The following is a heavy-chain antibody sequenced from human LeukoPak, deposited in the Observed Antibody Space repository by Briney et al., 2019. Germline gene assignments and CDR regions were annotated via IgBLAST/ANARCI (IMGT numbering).Heavy chain of an antibody. V-gene: IGHV3-23*01. D-gene: IGHD6-6*01. J-gene: IGHJ4*02. CDR2: ISDDGRNT. CDR3: AKRVPYSSSSVYSDC. Sequence: GGSLRLSCTASGFTFSTYGMNWVRQAPGKGLEWVSSISDDGRNTYYTDSVKGRFTVSRDNSKNTLYLQMNGLRADDTAVYYCAKRVPYSSSSVYSDCWGQGILVTVSS. CDR1: GFTFSTYG.